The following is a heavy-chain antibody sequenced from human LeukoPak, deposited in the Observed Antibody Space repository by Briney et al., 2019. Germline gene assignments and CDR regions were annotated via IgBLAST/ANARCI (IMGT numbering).Heavy chain of an antibody. V-gene: IGHV3-7*01. J-gene: IGHJ4*02. CDR2: IKQDGSEK. Sequence: GGSLRLSCAASGFTFSSYWMSWVRQAPGKGLEWVANIKQDGSEKYYMDSVKGRFTISRDNAKNSLYLQMNSLRAEDTAVYYCGTTVTTGRRYWGQGTLVTVSS. CDR3: GTTVTTGRRY. D-gene: IGHD4-17*01. CDR1: GFTFSSYW.